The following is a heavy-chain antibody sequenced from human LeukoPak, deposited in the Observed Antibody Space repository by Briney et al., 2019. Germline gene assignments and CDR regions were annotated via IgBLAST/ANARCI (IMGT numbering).Heavy chain of an antibody. CDR1: GFTFSDYY. CDR3: ARDLGIAAAGTEG. CDR2: ISSSSSYI. V-gene: IGHV3-11*06. D-gene: IGHD6-13*01. Sequence: PGGSLRLSCAASGFTFSDYYMSWIRQAPGKGLEWVSYISSSSSYIYYADSVKGRFTISRDNAKNSLYLQMNSLRAEDTAVYYCARDLGIAAAGTEGWGQGTLVTVSS. J-gene: IGHJ4*02.